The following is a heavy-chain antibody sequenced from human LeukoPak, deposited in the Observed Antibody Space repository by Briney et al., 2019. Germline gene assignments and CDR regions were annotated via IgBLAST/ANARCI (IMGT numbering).Heavy chain of an antibody. CDR1: RFTFRSFG. CDR3: AKDPSNYGSGFMDV. Sequence: QSGGSLRLSCAASRFTFRSFGIHWVRQAPGKGLDWVAFIRDDGSNKYYADSVKGRFTISRDNSKNTLFLQMNSLRGEDTAVYYCAKDPSNYGSGFMDVWGKGTTVTVSS. CDR2: IRDDGSNK. V-gene: IGHV3-30*02. J-gene: IGHJ6*03. D-gene: IGHD3-10*01.